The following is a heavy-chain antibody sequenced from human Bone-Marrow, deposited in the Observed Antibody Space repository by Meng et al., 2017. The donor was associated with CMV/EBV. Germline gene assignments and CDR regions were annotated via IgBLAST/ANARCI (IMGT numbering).Heavy chain of an antibody. Sequence: GSLRLSCTVSGGSISSSSYYWGWIRQPPGKGLEWIGSIYYSGSTYYNPSLKSRVTISVDTSKNQFSLKLSSVTAADTAVYYCASDLDCSSTSCNTQIDYCGQGTLVTASS. CDR2: IYYSGST. D-gene: IGHD2-2*01. CDR1: GGSISSSSYY. J-gene: IGHJ4*02. V-gene: IGHV4-39*07. CDR3: ASDLDCSSTSCNTQIDY.